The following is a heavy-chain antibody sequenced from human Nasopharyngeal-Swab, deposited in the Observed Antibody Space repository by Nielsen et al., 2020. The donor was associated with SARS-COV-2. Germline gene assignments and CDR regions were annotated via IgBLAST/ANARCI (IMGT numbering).Heavy chain of an antibody. V-gene: IGHV4-59*01. CDR2: IYYSGST. J-gene: IGHJ6*02. Sequence: SETLSLTCTVSGGSISSYYWSWIRQPPGKGLEWIGYIYYSGSTNYNPSLKSRVTISVDTSKNQFSLKLSSVTAADTAVYYCARDRTLSDTGYSDPRGGRDVWGQGTTVTVSS. D-gene: IGHD5-18*01. CDR1: GGSISSYY. CDR3: ARDRTLSDTGYSDPRGGRDV.